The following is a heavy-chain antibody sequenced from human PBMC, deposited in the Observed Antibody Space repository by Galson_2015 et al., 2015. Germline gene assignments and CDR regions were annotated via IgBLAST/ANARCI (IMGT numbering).Heavy chain of an antibody. J-gene: IGHJ3*02. V-gene: IGHV3-74*01. CDR1: GYTFSSYW. D-gene: IGHD6-13*01. CDR2: INSDGSST. CDR3: AREAAAVLQAGAFDI. Sequence: SLRLSCAASGYTFSSYWMHWVRQAPGKGLVWVSRINSDGSSTSYADSVKGRFTISRDNAKNTLYLQMNSLRAEDTAVYYCAREAAAVLQAGAFDIWGQGTMVTVSS.